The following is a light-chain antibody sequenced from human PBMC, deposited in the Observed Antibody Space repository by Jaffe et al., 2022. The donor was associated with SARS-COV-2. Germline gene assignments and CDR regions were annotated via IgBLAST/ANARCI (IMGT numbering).Light chain of an antibody. V-gene: IGKV1-17*02. Sequence: DIQMTQSPSSLSASVGDRVTITCRATQGIRNDLAWYQQKPGRAPKSLMYSASSLQSGVPPRFSGSGSGTEFTLTISNLQPEDSATYYCLHHNSYPLTFGGGTKVEIK. CDR2: SAS. J-gene: IGKJ4*01. CDR3: LHHNSYPLT. CDR1: QGIRND.